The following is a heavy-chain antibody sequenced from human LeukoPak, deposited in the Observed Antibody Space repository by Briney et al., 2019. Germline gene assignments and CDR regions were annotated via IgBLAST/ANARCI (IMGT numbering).Heavy chain of an antibody. CDR3: ARDLLLAAAGTGGDY. V-gene: IGHV1-46*01. CDR1: GYTFTSYY. CDR2: INPSGGST. Sequence: GAPVKVSCKASGYTFTSYYMHWVRQAPGQGLEWMGIINPSGGSTSYAQKFQGRVTMTRDTSTSTVYMELSSLRSEDTAVYYCARDLLLAAAGTGGDYWGQGTLVTVSS. J-gene: IGHJ4*02. D-gene: IGHD6-13*01.